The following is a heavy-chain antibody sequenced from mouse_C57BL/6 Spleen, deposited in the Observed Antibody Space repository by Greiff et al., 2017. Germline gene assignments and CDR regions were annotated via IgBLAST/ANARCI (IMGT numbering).Heavy chain of an antibody. J-gene: IGHJ4*01. CDR2: IDPSDSET. V-gene: IGHV1-52*01. CDR3: ARARDYGSNAMDY. D-gene: IGHD1-1*01. CDR1: GYTFTSYW. Sequence: QVQLQQPGAELVRPGSSVKLSCKASGYTFTSYWMHWVKQRPIQGLEWIGNIDPSDSETHYNQKFKDKATLTVDKSSSTAYMQLSSLTSEDSAVYYCARARDYGSNAMDYWGQGTSVTVSS.